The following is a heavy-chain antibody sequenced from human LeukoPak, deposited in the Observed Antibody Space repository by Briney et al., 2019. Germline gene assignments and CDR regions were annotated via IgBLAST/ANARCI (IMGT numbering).Heavy chain of an antibody. V-gene: IGHV3-33*06. Sequence: LPGRSLRLSCAASGSIFSSYVMHWVRQAPGKGLEGVAVIWYDGSKKYYADSVKGRFTISRDNSKNTLYLQMNRLRAEDTAVYYCAKDLSGSSHNWFDPWGQGTLVTVSS. CDR2: IWYDGSKK. J-gene: IGHJ5*02. CDR1: GSIFSSYV. D-gene: IGHD3-10*01. CDR3: AKDLSGSSHNWFDP.